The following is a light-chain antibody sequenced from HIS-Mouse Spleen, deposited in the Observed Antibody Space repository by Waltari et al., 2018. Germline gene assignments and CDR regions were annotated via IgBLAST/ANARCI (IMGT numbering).Light chain of an antibody. CDR1: SSDVGGYNY. Sequence: QSPLPQPASVSGSPGQSITISCTGTSSDVGGYNYVSWYQQHPGKAPKLMIYDVSNRPSGVSNRFSGSKSGNTASLTISGLQAEDEADYYCSSYTSSSTEVFGGGTKLTVL. V-gene: IGLV2-14*03. J-gene: IGLJ2*01. CDR2: DVS. CDR3: SSYTSSSTEV.